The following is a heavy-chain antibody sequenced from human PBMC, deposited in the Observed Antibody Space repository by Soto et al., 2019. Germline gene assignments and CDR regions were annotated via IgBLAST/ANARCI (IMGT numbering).Heavy chain of an antibody. CDR2: ISYIGTT. D-gene: IGHD3-9*01. V-gene: IGHV4-59*01. CDR1: GDSNSSYY. J-gene: IGHJ4*02. CDR3: ARARNFLTGYYKGGFYYFDY. Sequence: QVQLQESGPGLVKPAETLSLTCTVSGDSNSSYYWSWIRQSPGKGLEWIGYISYIGTTTYNPSLTSRITISLQTSNNQFSRTLDSVTAADTAVYYCARARNFLTGYYKGGFYYFDYWGQGTLVTVSS.